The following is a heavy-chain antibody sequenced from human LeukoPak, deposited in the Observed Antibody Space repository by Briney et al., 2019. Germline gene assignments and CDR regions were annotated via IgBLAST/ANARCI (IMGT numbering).Heavy chain of an antibody. V-gene: IGHV3-74*01. CDR2: INRDGTTR. Sequence: PGGSLRLSCVASGFTFSDYWMHWVRQVPEKGLEWVARINRDGTTRSCADSVWGRFTISRDNAQNTVYLQMNSLKVDDTAVYFCARDFVVVSTPGVNFDYWGQGTLVTVSS. CDR1: GFTFSDYW. CDR3: ARDFVVVSTPGVNFDY. J-gene: IGHJ4*02. D-gene: IGHD2-21*01.